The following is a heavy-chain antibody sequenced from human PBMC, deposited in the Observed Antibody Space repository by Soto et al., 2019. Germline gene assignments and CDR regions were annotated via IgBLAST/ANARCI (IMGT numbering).Heavy chain of an antibody. D-gene: IGHD3-16*01. Sequence: LRLSCVVSRYTFKSHGLSWVRQAPGKGLEWVSTIDSTGANTHYADSVRGRFTISRDNSRNTLHLQMHDLRADDTALYYCVSWVSAHFDYWGQGTLVTVSS. CDR2: IDSTGANT. CDR3: VSWVSAHFDY. V-gene: IGHV3-23*01. J-gene: IGHJ4*02. CDR1: RYTFKSHG.